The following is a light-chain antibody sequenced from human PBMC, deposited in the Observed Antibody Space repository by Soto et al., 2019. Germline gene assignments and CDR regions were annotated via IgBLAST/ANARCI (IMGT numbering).Light chain of an antibody. Sequence: EIVMTQSPATLSLSPGERATLSCRASQSVGTNLAWCQQKPGQAPRLLIYDASTRATGLPARFSGRVSGAEFTLTISSLQSEDFAVYYCQHYNNWPLTFGAGTKVEIK. CDR2: DAS. CDR1: QSVGTN. J-gene: IGKJ4*01. V-gene: IGKV3-15*01. CDR3: QHYNNWPLT.